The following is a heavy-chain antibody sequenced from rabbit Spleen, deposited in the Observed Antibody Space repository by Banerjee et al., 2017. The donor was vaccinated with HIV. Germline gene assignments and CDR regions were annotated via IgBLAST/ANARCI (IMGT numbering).Heavy chain of an antibody. V-gene: IGHV1S40*01. CDR3: ARGVYDDYDTYYFDL. CDR2: IEAPASGDT. D-gene: IGHD2-1*01. CDR1: GFSFSSNYY. J-gene: IGHJ4*01. Sequence: QSLEESGGDLVQPEGSLTLTCTASGFSFSSNYYMCWVRQAPGKGLEWIACIEAPASGDTDYANWATGRFTISKTSSTTVTLQMTSLTAADTATYFCARGVYDDYDTYYFDLWGQGTLVTVS.